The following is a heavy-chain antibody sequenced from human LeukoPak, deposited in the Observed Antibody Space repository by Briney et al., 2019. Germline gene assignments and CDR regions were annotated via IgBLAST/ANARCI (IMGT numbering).Heavy chain of an antibody. V-gene: IGHV3-23*01. CDR2: ISGSGGST. J-gene: IGHJ4*02. CDR3: AKSLRVVRLLEWLLYFDY. CDR1: GFTFSSYA. D-gene: IGHD3-3*01. Sequence: GRSLRPSCAPSGFTFSSYAMSWVRQPPGKGLGWVSAISGSGGSTYYADSVKGRFTISRDKSKSTLYLQQNSLSAEDTAVYYCAKSLRVVRLLEWLLYFDYWGQGTLVTVSS.